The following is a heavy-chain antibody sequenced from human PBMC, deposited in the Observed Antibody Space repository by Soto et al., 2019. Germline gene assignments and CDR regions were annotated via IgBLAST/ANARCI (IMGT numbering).Heavy chain of an antibody. J-gene: IGHJ6*02. CDR1: GFTFSSYW. V-gene: IGHV3-7*05. CDR2: IKQDGSEK. CDR3: AREGRCYDSSGHYYYYGMDV. Sequence: EVQLVESGGGLVQPGGSLRLSCAASGFTFSSYWMSWVRQAPRKGLEWVANIKQDGSEKYYVDSVKGRFTISRDNAKNSLYLQMNSLRGEDTAVYYCAREGRCYDSSGHYYYYGMDVWGQGTTVTVSS. D-gene: IGHD3-22*01.